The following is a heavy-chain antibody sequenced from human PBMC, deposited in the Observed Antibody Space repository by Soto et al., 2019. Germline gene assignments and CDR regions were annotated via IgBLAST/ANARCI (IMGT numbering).Heavy chain of an antibody. D-gene: IGHD2-15*01. Sequence: QVPLVQSGAEVKKPGSSVKVSCKASGGSFSKYSISWIRQAPGQGLEWMGRIIPYIVVITYAQKFKGRVTIRADEFTCTGHMELNSLGSEDTATCFCAIGSATDVDYWGQGSLITVS. CDR1: GGSFSKYS. CDR2: IIPYIVVI. CDR3: AIGSATDVDY. J-gene: IGHJ4*02. V-gene: IGHV1-69*02.